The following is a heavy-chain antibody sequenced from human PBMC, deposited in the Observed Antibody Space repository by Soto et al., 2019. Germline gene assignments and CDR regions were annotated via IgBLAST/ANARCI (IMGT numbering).Heavy chain of an antibody. D-gene: IGHD3-22*01. Sequence: EVQLLESGGGLVQPGGSLRLSCAASGFTFTSHAMSWVRQAPGKGLEWVSGISGGGGSTYYADSVKGRFTISRDNSKNTLYLQMNSLRAEDTAVYYCAKVVTIIGGWGQGTLVTVSS. J-gene: IGHJ4*02. CDR3: AKVVTIIGG. V-gene: IGHV3-23*01. CDR1: GFTFTSHA. CDR2: ISGGGGST.